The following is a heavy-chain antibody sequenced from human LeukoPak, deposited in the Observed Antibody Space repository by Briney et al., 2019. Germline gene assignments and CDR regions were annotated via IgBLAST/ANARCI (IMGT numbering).Heavy chain of an antibody. CDR1: GDTFSMYG. CDR3: AKSTAKRTSEYYYYCYMDV. Sequence: ASVKVSCKSSGDTFSMYGISWVRQAPGQGPEWMGGIIPISGATNYAQKLQGRVTITADISSSTAYMDLSSLRSEDTDVYYCAKSTAKRTSEYYYYCYMDVWGXGTTVTVSS. D-gene: IGHD5-18*01. CDR2: IIPISGAT. V-gene: IGHV1-69*06. J-gene: IGHJ6*03.